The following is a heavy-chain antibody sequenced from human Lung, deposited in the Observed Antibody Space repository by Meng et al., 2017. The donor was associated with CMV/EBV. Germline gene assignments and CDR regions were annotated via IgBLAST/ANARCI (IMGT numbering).Heavy chain of an antibody. Sequence: FGFSDRYMSWMRQTPGKGLEWLSYISGTSSTIYEASSVKGRFTVTRDNAKKSLYLQMNSLRAEDTAVYYCAGDLLGYSAYGVRYFDLWGRGTLVTVSS. CDR3: AGDLLGYSAYGVRYFDL. CDR1: FGFSDRY. V-gene: IGHV3-11*01. D-gene: IGHD5-12*01. CDR2: ISGTSSTI. J-gene: IGHJ2*01.